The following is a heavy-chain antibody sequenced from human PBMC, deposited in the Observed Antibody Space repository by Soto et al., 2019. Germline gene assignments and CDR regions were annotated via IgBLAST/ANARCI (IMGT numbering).Heavy chain of an antibody. Sequence: GSPSPPCAASGFIFKMYWLHRVRQSPGKGPVWISRIYNDGTYEHYADSVKGRVTISRDKVNDTLYLKMNNLRAEDSGLYYCTRGPRPVSTGTGDYWGQGTQVTVSS. V-gene: IGHV3-74*01. CDR2: IYNDGTYE. D-gene: IGHD3-10*01. J-gene: IGHJ4*02. CDR1: GFIFKMYW. CDR3: TRGPRPVSTGTGDY.